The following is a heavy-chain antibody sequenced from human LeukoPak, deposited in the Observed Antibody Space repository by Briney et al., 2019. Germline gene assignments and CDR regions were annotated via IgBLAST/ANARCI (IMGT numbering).Heavy chain of an antibody. J-gene: IGHJ4*02. D-gene: IGHD2-2*01. CDR1: GFTFDGFA. CDR3: AKDRGCSSSTCYAFDS. CDR2: ISWSGGSI. Sequence: GGSLRLSCAASGFTFDGFAMHWVRQAPGKGLEWVSGISWSGGSIGYADSVKGRFTISRDNAKNSLFLQMNSLRAEDTALYYCAKDRGCSSSTCYAFDSWGQGTLVTVSS. V-gene: IGHV3-9*01.